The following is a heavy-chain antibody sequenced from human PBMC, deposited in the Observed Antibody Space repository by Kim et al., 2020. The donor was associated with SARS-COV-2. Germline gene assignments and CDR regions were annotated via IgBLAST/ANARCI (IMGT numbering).Heavy chain of an antibody. Sequence: GGSLRLSCAASGFTFRNSAMSWVRQAPGKGLEWVSGVFGSGSGTYADSVKGRLTISRDNSKNILYLQMNNLRAEDTAVYYCAKHLHVTSVTFYWYFELWGRGTLVAVSS. CDR3: AKHLHVTSVTFYWYFEL. V-gene: IGHV3-23*05. CDR1: GFTFRNSA. J-gene: IGHJ2*01. D-gene: IGHD2-2*01. CDR2: VFGSGSGT.